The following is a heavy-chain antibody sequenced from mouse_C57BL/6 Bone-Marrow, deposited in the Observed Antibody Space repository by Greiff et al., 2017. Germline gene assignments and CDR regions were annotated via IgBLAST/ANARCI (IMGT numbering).Heavy chain of an antibody. CDR1: GFNIKDDY. J-gene: IGHJ2*01. Sequence: VQLQESGAELVRPGASVKLSCTASGFNIKDDYIHWVKQRPEQGLEWIGWIDPEIGDTEYASKFQGTATITSDTSSNPAYLQLRSLTSEDTAVYYCASFDGNYFDVWGQGTPLTVAS. CDR3: ASFDGNYFDV. CDR2: IDPEIGDT. V-gene: IGHV14-4*01. D-gene: IGHD2-3*01.